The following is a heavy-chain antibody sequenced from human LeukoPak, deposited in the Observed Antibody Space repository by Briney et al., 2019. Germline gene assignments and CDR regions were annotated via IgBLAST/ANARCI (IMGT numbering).Heavy chain of an antibody. D-gene: IGHD5-24*01. V-gene: IGHV4-4*07. CDR1: GGSISRYY. CDR3: AKDGPHGYNFDY. J-gene: IGHJ4*02. Sequence: SETLSLTCTVSGGSISRYYWSWIRQPAGKGLEWIGRIYTSGSTNYNPSLKSRVTMSIDTSKNQFSLKLSSVTAADTAVYYCAKDGPHGYNFDYWGQGTLVTVSS. CDR2: IYTSGST.